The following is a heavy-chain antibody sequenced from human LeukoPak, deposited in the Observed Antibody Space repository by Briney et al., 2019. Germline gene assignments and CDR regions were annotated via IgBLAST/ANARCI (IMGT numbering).Heavy chain of an antibody. D-gene: IGHD2-21*01. CDR3: ATYRGLDF. CDR1: GFTLSSYW. V-gene: IGHV3-7*01. CDR2: INEDGSEK. Sequence: GGSLRLSCAASGFTLSSYWMSWVRQAPGKGLEWVANINEDGSEKNFVDSVKGRFTISRDNPKNSLYLHMDSLRADDTAIYYCATYRGLDFGGQGTLATVSS. J-gene: IGHJ4*02.